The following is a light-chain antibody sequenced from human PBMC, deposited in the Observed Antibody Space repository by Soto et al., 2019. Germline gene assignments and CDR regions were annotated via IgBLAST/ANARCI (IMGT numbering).Light chain of an antibody. CDR1: QSVSSY. CDR2: DAS. CDR3: QQYSIWRT. V-gene: IGKV3-15*01. J-gene: IGKJ1*01. Sequence: EIVMTQSPAILSVSPGERATLSCRASQSVSSYLAWYQHKPGLAPRLLIYDASTRATGIPARFSGSGSGTEFTLTISSLQSEDFAVYYCQQYSIWRTFGQGTKVDIK.